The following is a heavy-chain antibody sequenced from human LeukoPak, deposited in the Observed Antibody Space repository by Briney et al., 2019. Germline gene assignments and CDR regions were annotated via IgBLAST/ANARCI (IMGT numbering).Heavy chain of an antibody. Sequence: SETLSLTCTVSGGSISSSSYYWAWIRQPPGKGLEWIGTIYYTGSTYYNPSLKSRVTISIDTSKNQFSLGLSSVTAADTAVYYCARRHGYSYGSQFDYWGQGTLVTVSS. CDR1: GGSISSSSYY. CDR3: ARRHGYSYGSQFDY. CDR2: IYYTGST. V-gene: IGHV4-39*01. D-gene: IGHD5-18*01. J-gene: IGHJ4*02.